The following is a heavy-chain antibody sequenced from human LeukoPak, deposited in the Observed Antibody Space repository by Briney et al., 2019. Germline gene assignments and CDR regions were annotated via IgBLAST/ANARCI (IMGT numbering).Heavy chain of an antibody. V-gene: IGHV7-4-1*02. CDR2: INPNTGDP. CDR1: GYTFTSYA. D-gene: IGHD3-16*02. Sequence: GASVKVSCKASGYTFTSYAMNWVRQAPGQGLEWMGGINPNTGDPTYAQGFTGRFVFSLDTSVSTAYLQISSLKAEDTAVYYCARAYQPLGGLSFPDQWGQGTLVTVSS. CDR3: ARAYQPLGGLSFPDQ. J-gene: IGHJ5*02.